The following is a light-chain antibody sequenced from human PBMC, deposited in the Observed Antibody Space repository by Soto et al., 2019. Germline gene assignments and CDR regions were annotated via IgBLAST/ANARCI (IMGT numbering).Light chain of an antibody. Sequence: QSALAQPASVSGSPGQSIAISCTGTSSDVGGYNYVSWYQQHPGKAPKLMIFDVSNRPSGVSNRFSGSKSGNTASLTISGLQAEDEADYYCSSYTSSGTLYVFGTGTKVTV. CDR2: DVS. CDR3: SSYTSSGTLYV. J-gene: IGLJ1*01. CDR1: SSDVGGYNY. V-gene: IGLV2-14*01.